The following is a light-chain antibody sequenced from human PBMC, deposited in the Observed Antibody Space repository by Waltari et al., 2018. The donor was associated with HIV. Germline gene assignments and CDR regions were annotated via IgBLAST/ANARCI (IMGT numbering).Light chain of an antibody. CDR2: EAS. J-gene: IGKJ3*01. V-gene: IGKV2D-29*01. Sequence: EIVLTQTPLSLSVTPGQPAAISCKSSQNLLHRDGKTYLYWYLQKPGQPPQLMILEASKRFSGVSDRFSGSGSGTDFTLKISRVEAEDVGIYYCMQSIELVTFGPGTTVDIK. CDR1: QNLLHRDGKTY. CDR3: MQSIELVT.